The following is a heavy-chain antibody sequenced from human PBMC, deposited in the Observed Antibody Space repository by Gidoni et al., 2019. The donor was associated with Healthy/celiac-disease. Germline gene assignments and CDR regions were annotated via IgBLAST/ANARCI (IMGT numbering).Heavy chain of an antibody. D-gene: IGHD3-10*01. V-gene: IGHV4-34*01. CDR3: ARGTYGSGSYYRDY. Sequence: QVQPQQWCAGLLKPSETLSITCAVYGGSFSGYYRSWIRQPPGKGLEWIGEINHSGSTNYNPFLKSRVTISVETSKNQFSLKLSSVTAADTAVYYCARGTYGSGSYYRDYWGQGTLVTVSS. CDR2: INHSGST. J-gene: IGHJ4*02. CDR1: GGSFSGYY.